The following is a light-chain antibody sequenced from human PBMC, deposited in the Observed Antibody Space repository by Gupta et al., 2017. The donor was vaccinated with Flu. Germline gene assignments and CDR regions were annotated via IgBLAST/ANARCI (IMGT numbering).Light chain of an antibody. CDR2: DDS. CDR1: NIGSKS. CDR3: QVWDSSGV. Sequence: SYVLTHPPSVRVAAGQAARITCGGNNIGSKSVHWYQQKPGRAPVLVVYDDSARPSGCPERSSGSNSGNTATPTISRVEAGDAADYYCQVWDSSGVFGGGTKLTVL. V-gene: IGLV3-21*02. J-gene: IGLJ3*02.